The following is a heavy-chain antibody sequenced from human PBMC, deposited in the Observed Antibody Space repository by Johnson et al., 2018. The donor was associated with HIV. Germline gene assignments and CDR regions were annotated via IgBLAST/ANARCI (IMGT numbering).Heavy chain of an antibody. CDR1: GFTFRNYG. D-gene: IGHD3-10*01. CDR2: VWYDGSNK. CDR3: ATDIRRWFRELYAFHI. Sequence: VQLVESGGGVVPPGRSLRLSCVASGFTFRNYGIHWVRQAPGKGLEWVAAVWYDGSNKYYANSVKGRFTIFRDNSENTLYLQMNSLRAEDTAVYYCATDIRRWFRELYAFHIWGQGTMVRVSS. J-gene: IGHJ3*02. V-gene: IGHV3-33*01.